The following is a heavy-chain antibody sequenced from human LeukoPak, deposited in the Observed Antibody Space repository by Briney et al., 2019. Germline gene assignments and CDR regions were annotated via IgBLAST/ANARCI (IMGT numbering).Heavy chain of an antibody. CDR2: ISYDGSNK. Sequence: PGRSLRLSCAASGFTFSSYAMHWVRQAPGKGLEWVAVISYDGSNKYYADSVKGRFTISRDNSKNTLHLQMNSLRAEDTAVYYCARDPPYYYGSGARAFDIWGQGTMVTVSS. V-gene: IGHV3-30*04. CDR1: GFTFSSYA. CDR3: ARDPPYYYGSGARAFDI. D-gene: IGHD3-10*01. J-gene: IGHJ3*02.